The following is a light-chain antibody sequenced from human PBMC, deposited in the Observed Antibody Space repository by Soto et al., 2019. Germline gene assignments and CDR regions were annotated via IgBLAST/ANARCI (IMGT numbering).Light chain of an antibody. CDR2: DAS. CDR1: QSLNYY. J-gene: IGKJ1*01. Sequence: IVLTQSPVTLSLSPGERATLSFRASQSLNYYLAWYQQKPGQAPRLLIYDASNRATGIPARFSGSGSGTDFTLTISSLEPEDFALYYCQQRSNWPPTFGQGTKVDIK. V-gene: IGKV3-11*01. CDR3: QQRSNWPPT.